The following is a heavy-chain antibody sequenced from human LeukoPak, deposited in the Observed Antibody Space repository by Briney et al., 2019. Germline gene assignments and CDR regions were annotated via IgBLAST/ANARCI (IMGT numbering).Heavy chain of an antibody. Sequence: GESLKISCKGSGYSFTSYWISWVRQMPGKGLGWMGRIDPSDSYTNYSPSFQGHVTISADKSISTAYLQWSSLKASDTAMYYCARSSGSYPPRFDYWGQGTLVTVSS. CDR1: GYSFTSYW. D-gene: IGHD3-10*01. V-gene: IGHV5-10-1*01. CDR3: ARSSGSYPPRFDY. CDR2: IDPSDSYT. J-gene: IGHJ4*02.